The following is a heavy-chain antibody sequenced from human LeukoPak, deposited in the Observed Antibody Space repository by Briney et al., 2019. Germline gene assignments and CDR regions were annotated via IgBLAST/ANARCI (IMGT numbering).Heavy chain of an antibody. CDR2: ISAYNGNT. D-gene: IGHD6-19*01. V-gene: IGHV1-18*01. CDR1: GYTFTSYG. J-gene: IGHJ4*02. CDR3: ARGIAVAALSPNEDFDY. Sequence: ASVTVSCKASGYTFTSYGISWVRQAPGQGVEWMGWISAYNGNTNYAQKLQGRVTMTTDTSTSTAYMELRSLRSDDTAVYYCARGIAVAALSPNEDFDYWGQGTLVTVSS.